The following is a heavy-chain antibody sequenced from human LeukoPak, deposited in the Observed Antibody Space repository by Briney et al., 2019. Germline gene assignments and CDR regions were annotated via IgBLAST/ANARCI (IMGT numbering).Heavy chain of an antibody. V-gene: IGHV1-69*04. CDR1: GGTFSSYA. CDR3: ARERREDIVVVPAAILRYYYYGMDV. Sequence: GASVKVSCKASGGTFSSYAISWVRQAPGQGLEWMGRIIPIFGIANYAQKFQGRVTITADKSTSTAYMELSSLRSEDTAVYYCARERREDIVVVPAAILRYYYYGMDVWGQGTTVTVSS. J-gene: IGHJ6*02. CDR2: IIPIFGIA. D-gene: IGHD2-2*02.